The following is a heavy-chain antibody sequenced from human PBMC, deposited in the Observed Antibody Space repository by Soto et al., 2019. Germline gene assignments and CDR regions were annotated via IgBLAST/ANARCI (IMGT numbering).Heavy chain of an antibody. J-gene: IGHJ4*02. D-gene: IGHD5-12*01. CDR2: INNDGSSA. V-gene: IGHV3-74*03. CDR1: GFTFSSYW. Sequence: EVQLVESGGGLVQPGGSLRLSCAASGFTFSSYWIQWVRQAPGKGPVWDSRINNDGSSAEYADSVKGRFTISRDNAKNTLYLQMNSLRAEDTAVYYCARDRGYGTPFDYWGQGPLVTVSS. CDR3: ARDRGYGTPFDY.